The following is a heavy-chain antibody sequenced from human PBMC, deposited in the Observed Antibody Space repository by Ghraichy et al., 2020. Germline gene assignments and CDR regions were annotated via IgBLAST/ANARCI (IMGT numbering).Heavy chain of an antibody. V-gene: IGHV4-34*01. CDR1: GGSFSGYY. CDR3: ARGLVDTDMVPLVSFDY. J-gene: IGHJ4*02. CDR2: INHSGST. D-gene: IGHD5-18*01. Sequence: SETLSLTCAVYGGSFSGYYWSWIRQPPGKGLEWIGEINHSGSTNYNPSHKSRVTISVDTSKNQFSLNLSSVTAADTAVYYCARGLVDTDMVPLVSFDYWGQGTLVTVSS.